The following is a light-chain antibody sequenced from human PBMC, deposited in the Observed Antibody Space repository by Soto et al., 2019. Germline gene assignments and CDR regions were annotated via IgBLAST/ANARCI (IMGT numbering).Light chain of an antibody. Sequence: QSALTQPASVSGSPGQSITISCTGTSSDVGGYNYVSWYQHYPGKAPKLIIYEVSNRPSGVSNRFSGSKSGNTASLTLSGLQAGDEADYYLNSYARNSGLFGRGTKLAV. CDR1: SSDVGGYNY. CDR2: EVS. J-gene: IGLJ2*01. V-gene: IGLV2-14*01. CDR3: NSYARNSGL.